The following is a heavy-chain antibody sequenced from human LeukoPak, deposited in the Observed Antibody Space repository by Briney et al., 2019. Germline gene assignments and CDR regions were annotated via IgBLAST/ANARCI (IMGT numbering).Heavy chain of an antibody. CDR3: ARLRRDGYNFDY. V-gene: IGHV3-53*01. J-gene: IGHJ4*02. Sequence: GGSLRLSCAASGFTVSSNYMSWVRQAPGKGLEWVSVIYSGGSTHYADSVKGRFTISGDNSKNTLYLQMNSLRAEDTAVYYCARLRRDGYNFDYWGQGTLVTVSS. D-gene: IGHD5-24*01. CDR1: GFTVSSNY. CDR2: IYSGGST.